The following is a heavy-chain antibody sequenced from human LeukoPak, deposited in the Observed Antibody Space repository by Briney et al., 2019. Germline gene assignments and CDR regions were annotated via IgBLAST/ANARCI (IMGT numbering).Heavy chain of an antibody. CDR1: GFTFSDYW. CDR2: INIDGSHT. J-gene: IGHJ4*02. D-gene: IGHD2-2*01. V-gene: IGHV3-74*01. Sequence: PGGSLRLSCTASGFTFSDYWMHWVRQAPGKGLVWVSHINIDGSHTSYADSVKGRFTISRDNAKNTLVLQMNSLRADDSAVYYCVRDPSSTIPLDYWGQGILVTVSS. CDR3: VRDPSSTIPLDY.